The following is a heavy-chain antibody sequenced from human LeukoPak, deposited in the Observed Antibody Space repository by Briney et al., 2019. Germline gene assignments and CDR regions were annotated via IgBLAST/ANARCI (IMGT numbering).Heavy chain of an antibody. V-gene: IGHV1-2*02. D-gene: IGHD3-9*01. CDR3: ARGSSRYDILTGLFDY. J-gene: IGHJ4*02. CDR1: GYTFTGYY. CDR2: INPNSGGT. Sequence: ASVKVSCKASGYTFTGYYMHWVRQAPGQGLEWMGWINPNSGGTNHAQKFQGRVTMTRDTSISTAYMELSRLRSDDTAVYYCARGSSRYDILTGLFDYLGQGTLVTVSS.